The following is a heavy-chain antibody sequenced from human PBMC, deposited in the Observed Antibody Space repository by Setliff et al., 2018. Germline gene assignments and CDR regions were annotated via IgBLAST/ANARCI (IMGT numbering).Heavy chain of an antibody. CDR3: ARTCSGSGCYAGLES. Sequence: PGGSLRLSCVVSGLIVSDIHMTWVRQTPGKGLEWLSVIYNSDSTYYTGSVKGRFTISRVNSKNTVYLQMNSLRPEDTAVSYCARTCSGSGCYAGLESWGQGTPVTVSA. V-gene: IGHV3-66*03. D-gene: IGHD2-15*01. CDR2: IYNSDST. CDR1: GLIVSDIH. J-gene: IGHJ4*02.